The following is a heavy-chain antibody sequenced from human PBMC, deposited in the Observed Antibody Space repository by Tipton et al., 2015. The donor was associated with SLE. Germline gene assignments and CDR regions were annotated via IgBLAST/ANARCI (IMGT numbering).Heavy chain of an antibody. Sequence: TLSLTCTVSGGSISSSSYYWGWIRQPPGKGLEWIGSIYYSGSTYQNPSLKSRLAMSVDTSKNQFSLELKSVTAADTAVYYCARVVVGGATPDWFDPWGQGTLVTVSS. V-gene: IGHV4-39*07. CDR2: IYYSGST. J-gene: IGHJ5*02. CDR3: ARVVVGGATPDWFDP. CDR1: GGSISSSSYY. D-gene: IGHD2-15*01.